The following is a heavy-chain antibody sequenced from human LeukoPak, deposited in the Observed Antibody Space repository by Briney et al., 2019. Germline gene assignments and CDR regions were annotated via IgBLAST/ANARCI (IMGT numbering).Heavy chain of an antibody. V-gene: IGHV3-23*01. Sequence: GGALRLSCVASDFAFSEYVMSWVGQAAGKGPEGVSTISRNSATWYADSVMGRFTISRDNSKSTLYLQMNSLRGEDTALYYCADFGSGSYIFDYWGQGSLVTVSS. CDR2: ISRNSAT. CDR1: DFAFSEYV. CDR3: ADFGSGSYIFDY. D-gene: IGHD3-10*01. J-gene: IGHJ4*02.